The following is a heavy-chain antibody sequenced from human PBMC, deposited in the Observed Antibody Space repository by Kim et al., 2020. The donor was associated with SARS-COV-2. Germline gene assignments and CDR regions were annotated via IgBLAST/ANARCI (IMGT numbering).Heavy chain of an antibody. D-gene: IGHD3-10*01. Sequence: YAPKFQGRVTITADKSTSTAYRELSSLRSEDTAVYYCARGSMVRGVYFDYWGQGTLVTVSS. V-gene: IGHV1-69*04. CDR3: ARGSMVRGVYFDY. J-gene: IGHJ4*02.